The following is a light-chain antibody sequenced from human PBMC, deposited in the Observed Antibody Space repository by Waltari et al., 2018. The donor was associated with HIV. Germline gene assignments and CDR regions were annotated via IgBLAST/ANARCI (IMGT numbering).Light chain of an antibody. CDR1: QSISSY. CDR2: AAS. CDR3: QQSYSTPPVT. V-gene: IGKV1-39*01. Sequence: DIQMTQSPSSLSASVEDRVTIPCRASQSISSYLNWYQQKPGKAPKLLIYAASSLQSAVTSRFSGSGTGTEFTLTISRLQPEDFATYYCQQSYSTPPVTFGPGTKVDIK. J-gene: IGKJ3*01.